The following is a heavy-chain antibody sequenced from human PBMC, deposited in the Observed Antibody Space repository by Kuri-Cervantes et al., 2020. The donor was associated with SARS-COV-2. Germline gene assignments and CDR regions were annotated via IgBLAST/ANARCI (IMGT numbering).Heavy chain of an antibody. CDR2: ISWNSGSI. V-gene: IGHV3-9*01. CDR1: GFTFNDYA. Sequence: GGSLRLSCAVSGFTFNDYAMHWVRQAPGKGLEWVSGISWNSGSIGYADSVKGRFTISRDNAKNSLYLQMNSLRAEDTAVYYCARDVGANNYWGQGTLVTVSS. D-gene: IGHD1-26*01. J-gene: IGHJ4*02. CDR3: ARDVGANNY.